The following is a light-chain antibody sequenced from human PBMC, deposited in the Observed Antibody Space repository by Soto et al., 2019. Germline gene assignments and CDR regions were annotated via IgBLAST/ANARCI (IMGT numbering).Light chain of an antibody. CDR2: DAS. CDR1: QSLSSY. Sequence: EIVLTQDPATMSLSPGERATLYCRASQSLSSYLPWYQQKPGQAPRLLIYDASTRATGIPARFSGSGSGTHFTLTICSLEPEDFAVYYCQQRSNWPITSGQGTRLQI. CDR3: QQRSNWPIT. V-gene: IGKV3-11*01. J-gene: IGKJ5*01.